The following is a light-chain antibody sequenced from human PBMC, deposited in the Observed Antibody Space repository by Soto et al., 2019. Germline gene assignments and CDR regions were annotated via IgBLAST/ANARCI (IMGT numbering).Light chain of an antibody. V-gene: IGLV2-14*01. CDR1: SNDIGAYNS. Sequence: QSALTQPASVSGSPGQSITIPCTGTSNDIGAYNSVSWYQQHPGKVPKVIIYEVTNRPPGISNRFSASKSGTTASLTISGLQAEDEADSYCSSYTGINSLVFGGGTKLTVL. J-gene: IGLJ2*01. CDR2: EVT. CDR3: SSYTGINSLV.